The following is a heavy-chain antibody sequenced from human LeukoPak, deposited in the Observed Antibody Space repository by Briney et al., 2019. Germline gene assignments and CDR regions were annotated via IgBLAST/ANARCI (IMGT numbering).Heavy chain of an antibody. CDR1: GFSFSGYG. CDR2: ISNDGSNK. V-gene: IGHV3-30*02. CDR3: AKAFSSGLNDY. Sequence: GGSLRLSCAASGFSFSGYGMHWVRQAPGKGLEWLAFISNDGSNKYYADAVKGRFTISRDNSKKTVPLQMNSLRAEDTAVYYRAKAFSSGLNDYWGQGTLVTVSS. D-gene: IGHD6-19*01. J-gene: IGHJ4*02.